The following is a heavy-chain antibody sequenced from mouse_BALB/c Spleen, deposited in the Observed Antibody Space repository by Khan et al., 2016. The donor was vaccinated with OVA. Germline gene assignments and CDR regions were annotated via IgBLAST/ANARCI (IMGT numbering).Heavy chain of an antibody. CDR1: GYTFTSYV. CDR2: IYPFNDAT. V-gene: IGHV1S136*01. D-gene: IGHD1-1*01. J-gene: IGHJ3*01. CDR3: PPVGTYYVSFAY. Sequence: VQLQQSGPEVVEPGASVKLSCKASGYTFTSYVMHWVKQKPGQGLEWIGYIYPFNDATKYNEKFTGKVTLTSDKSSSTAYMELSSLTSEDSAVYYCPPVGTYYVSFAYWGQGTLVTVSA.